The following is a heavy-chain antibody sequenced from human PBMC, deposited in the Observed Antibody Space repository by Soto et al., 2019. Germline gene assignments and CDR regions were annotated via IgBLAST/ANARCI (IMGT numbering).Heavy chain of an antibody. V-gene: IGHV4-34*01. Sequence: SETLSLTCAVYGGSFSGYYWSWIRQPPGKGLELIGEINHSGSTNYNPSLKSRVTISVDTSKNQFSLKLSSVTAADTAVYYCARAAYDYVWGSYRYTKAYFDYWGQGTLVTVSS. D-gene: IGHD3-16*02. CDR1: GGSFSGYY. CDR3: ARAAYDYVWGSYRYTKAYFDY. J-gene: IGHJ4*02. CDR2: INHSGST.